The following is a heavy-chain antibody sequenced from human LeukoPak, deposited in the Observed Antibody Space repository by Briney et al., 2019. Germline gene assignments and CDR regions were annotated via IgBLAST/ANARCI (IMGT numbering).Heavy chain of an antibody. V-gene: IGHV4-59*08. J-gene: IGHJ4*02. CDR3: ARHSDPYYDILTGYYSGLSVGD. D-gene: IGHD3-9*01. Sequence: SGTLSLTCTVSGGSISSYYWSWIRQPPGKGLEWIGYIYYSGSTNYNPSLKSRVTISVDTSKNQFSLKLSSVTAADTAVYYCARHSDPYYDILTGYYSGLSVGDWGQGTLVTVSS. CDR2: IYYSGST. CDR1: GGSISSYY.